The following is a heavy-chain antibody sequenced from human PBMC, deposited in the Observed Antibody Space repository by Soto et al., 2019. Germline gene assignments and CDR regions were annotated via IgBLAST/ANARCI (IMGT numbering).Heavy chain of an antibody. CDR2: IYSGGST. CDR3: ARNDYYYYYMDV. Sequence: PGGSLRLSCAASGFTVSSNYMSWVRQAPGKGLEWVSVIYSGGSTYYADSVKGRFTISRDNSKNTLYLQMNSLRAEDTAVYYCARNDYYYYYMDVWGKGTTVTVSS. CDR1: GFTVSSNY. J-gene: IGHJ6*03. V-gene: IGHV3-66*01.